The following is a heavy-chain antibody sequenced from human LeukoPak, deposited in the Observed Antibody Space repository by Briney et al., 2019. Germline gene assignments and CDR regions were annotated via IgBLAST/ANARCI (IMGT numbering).Heavy chain of an antibody. V-gene: IGHV1-8*02. CDR1: GGTFNSYA. CDR2: MNPNSGNT. J-gene: IGHJ5*02. Sequence: ASVKVSCKASGGTFNSYAISWVRQATGQGLEWMGWMNPNSGNTGYAQKFQGRVTMTRNTSISTAYMELSSLRSEDTAVYYCARGPLYSSSLIGDWFDPWGQGTLVTVSS. CDR3: ARGPLYSSSLIGDWFDP. D-gene: IGHD6-6*01.